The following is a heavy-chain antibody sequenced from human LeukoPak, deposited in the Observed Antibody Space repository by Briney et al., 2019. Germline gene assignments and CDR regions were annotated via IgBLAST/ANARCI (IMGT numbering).Heavy chain of an antibody. Sequence: PGRSLRLSCTTSAFSFTDYAMNWVRQAPGKGLEWVSSISSSSSYIYYADSVKGRFTISRDNAKNSLYLQMNSLRAEDTAVYYCARAYSSSWYPVDYWGQGTLVTVSS. CDR3: ARAYSSSWYPVDY. CDR2: ISSSSSYI. D-gene: IGHD6-13*01. J-gene: IGHJ4*02. V-gene: IGHV3-21*01. CDR1: AFSFTDYA.